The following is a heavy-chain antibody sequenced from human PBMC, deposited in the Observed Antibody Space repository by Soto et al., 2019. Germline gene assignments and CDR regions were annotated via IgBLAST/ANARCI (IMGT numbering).Heavy chain of an antibody. V-gene: IGHV4-34*01. CDR3: ARSQPYSSGYFDY. CDR1: GDSISDYS. D-gene: IGHD6-19*01. J-gene: IGHJ4*01. CDR2: LHLSGSS. Sequence: SETLSLTCAVSGDSISDYSWTWIRQPPGKGLEWIGELHLSGSSNYNPSLMSRVTISGDTSKNQFSLRLTSLTAADTAVYYCARSQPYSSGYFDYWGQGTLVTVSS.